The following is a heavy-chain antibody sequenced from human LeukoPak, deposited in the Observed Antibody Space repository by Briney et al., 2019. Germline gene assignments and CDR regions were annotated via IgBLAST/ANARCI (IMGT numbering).Heavy chain of an antibody. CDR2: ISSSSSTI. CDR3: AKTPGRITIFGVVNPDY. V-gene: IGHV3-48*01. Sequence: GGSLRLSCAASGFTFSSYSMNWVRQAPGKGLEWVSYISSSSSTIYYADSVKGRFTISRDNAKNSLYLQMNSLRAEDTAVYYCAKTPGRITIFGVVNPDYWGQGTLVTVSS. CDR1: GFTFSSYS. J-gene: IGHJ4*02. D-gene: IGHD3-3*01.